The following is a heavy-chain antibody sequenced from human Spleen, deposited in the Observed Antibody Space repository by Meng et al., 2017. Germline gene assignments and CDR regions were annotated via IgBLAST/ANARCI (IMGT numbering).Heavy chain of an antibody. J-gene: IGHJ4*02. Sequence: QVQVVHSGAEGKKPGASVKVPCQPSGYNFPDYWLHWVRRAPGQGLEWMGRINPKSGDTHYAQRFQGRVTMTGDTSISTAYMELSGLRSDDTAMYYCARDEDISAAGKLFGDYWGQGTLVTVSS. CDR1: GYNFPDYW. CDR2: INPKSGDT. CDR3: ARDEDISAAGKLFGDY. V-gene: IGHV1-2*06. D-gene: IGHD6-13*01.